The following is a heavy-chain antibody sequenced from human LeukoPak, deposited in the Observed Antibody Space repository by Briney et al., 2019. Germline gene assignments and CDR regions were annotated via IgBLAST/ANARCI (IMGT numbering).Heavy chain of an antibody. J-gene: IGHJ1*01. CDR2: FSSSSRTI. V-gene: IGHV3-48*02. CDR3: ASHYFGSRGSYAEYFQH. CDR1: GFTFSRYI. Sequence: PWGPLRLSCAASGFTFSRYIMNWVRQAQGKGLEWFSFFSSSSRTIHYADTVKGRFTSSRDNAENSLDLQMNSLRDEDTAVYYCASHYFGSRGSYAEYFQHWGQGALVIVSS. D-gene: IGHD3-22*01.